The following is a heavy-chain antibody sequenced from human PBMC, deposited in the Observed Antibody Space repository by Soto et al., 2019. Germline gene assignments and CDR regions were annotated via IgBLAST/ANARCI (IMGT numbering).Heavy chain of an antibody. D-gene: IGHD6-6*01. CDR1: GGSISPYY. J-gene: IGHJ4*02. V-gene: IGHV4-59*01. CDR3: ARGAYSSSSMGFDY. CDR2: IYYSGST. Sequence: QVQLQESGPGLVKPSETLSLTCTVSGGSISPYYWSWIRQPPGKGLEWIGYIYYSGSTKYNPSLTIRVTISVDTSKNQFSLKLSSVTAADTAVYYCARGAYSSSSMGFDYWGQGILVTVSS.